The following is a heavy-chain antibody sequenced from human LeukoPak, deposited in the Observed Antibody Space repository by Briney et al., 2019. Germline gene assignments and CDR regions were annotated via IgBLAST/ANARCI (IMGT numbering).Heavy chain of an antibody. J-gene: IGHJ5*02. Sequence: SETLSLTCTVSGGSISSSSYYWGWIRQPPGKGLEWIGSIYYSGSTYYNPSLKSRVNISVDTSKNQVSLKLSSVTAADTAVYYCARRRTVSTTGRFDPWGQGILVTVSS. D-gene: IGHD5/OR15-5a*01. CDR3: ARRRTVSTTGRFDP. V-gene: IGHV4-39*01. CDR1: GGSISSSSYY. CDR2: IYYSGST.